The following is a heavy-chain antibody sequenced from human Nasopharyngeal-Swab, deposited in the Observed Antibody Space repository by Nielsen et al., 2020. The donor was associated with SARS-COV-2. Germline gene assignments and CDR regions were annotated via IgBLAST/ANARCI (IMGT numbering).Heavy chain of an antibody. CDR1: GGSISPYY. CDR3: ARGHDLFTGYYHFDV. Sequence: SATLPLTCSGSGGSISPYYWIWIRQPARKRLEWIGRISSSGSTNYNPSLKSRVTMSLDTSRDQFSLRLSSVTAADTAVYYCARGHDLFTGYYHFDVWGQGTMVTVSS. D-gene: IGHD3-9*01. J-gene: IGHJ3*01. V-gene: IGHV4-4*07. CDR2: ISSSGST.